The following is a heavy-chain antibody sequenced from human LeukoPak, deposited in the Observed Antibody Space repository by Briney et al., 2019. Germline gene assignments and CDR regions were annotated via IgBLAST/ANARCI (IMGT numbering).Heavy chain of an antibody. D-gene: IGHD2-15*01. J-gene: IGHJ4*02. CDR1: GFTFSSYS. V-gene: IGHV3-21*01. Sequence: GGSLRLSCAASGFTFSSYSMNWVRQAPGKGLEWVSSISSSSSYIYYADSVKGRFTISRDDAKNSLYLQMNSLRAEDTAVYYCATEPVSKVVAATKRGDYWGQGTLVTVSS. CDR2: ISSSSSYI. CDR3: ATEPVSKVVAATKRGDY.